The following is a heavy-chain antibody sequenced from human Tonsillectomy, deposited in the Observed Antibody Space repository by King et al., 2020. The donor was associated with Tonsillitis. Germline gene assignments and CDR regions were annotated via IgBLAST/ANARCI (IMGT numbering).Heavy chain of an antibody. D-gene: IGHD3-10*01. J-gene: IGHJ3*02. V-gene: IGHV3-21*01. CDR1: GFIFSDYN. CDR2: ITSSSSYM. Sequence: EVQLVESGGGLVKPGGSLRLSCAASGFIFSDYNVNWVRQAPGKGLEWVSSITSSSSYMYYADSVKGRFTISRDNAKISLYLQMNTLRAEDTAVYYCARHYYGSGTYDDAFDIWGQGTMVIVSS. CDR3: ARHYYGSGTYDDAFDI.